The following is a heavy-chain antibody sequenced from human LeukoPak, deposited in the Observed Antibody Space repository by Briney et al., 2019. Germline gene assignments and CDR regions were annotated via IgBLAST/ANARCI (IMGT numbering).Heavy chain of an antibody. V-gene: IGHV3-30-3*01. CDR1: GFTFSSYA. Sequence: GGSLRLSCAASGFTFSSYAMHWVRQAPGKGLEWVAVISYDGSNKYYADSVKGRFTISRDSSKNTLYLQMNSLRAEDTAVYYCASLSLGHYWGQGTLVTVSS. CDR3: ASLSLGHY. J-gene: IGHJ4*02. D-gene: IGHD6-6*01. CDR2: ISYDGSNK.